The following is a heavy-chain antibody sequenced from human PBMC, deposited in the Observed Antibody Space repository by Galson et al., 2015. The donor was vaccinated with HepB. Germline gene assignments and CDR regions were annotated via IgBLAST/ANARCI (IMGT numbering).Heavy chain of an antibody. D-gene: IGHD1-26*01. Sequence: SVKVSCKASGVTFSSYTISWVRQAPGQGLEWMGRIIPVLGIANYAQKVKGRVTITADKATSTAYMEMSSLRSEDTAVYYCARDPIVGATPYYYDGMDVWGQGTTVTVSS. CDR3: ARDPIVGATPYYYDGMDV. CDR2: IIPVLGIA. J-gene: IGHJ6*02. CDR1: GVTFSSYT. V-gene: IGHV1-69*04.